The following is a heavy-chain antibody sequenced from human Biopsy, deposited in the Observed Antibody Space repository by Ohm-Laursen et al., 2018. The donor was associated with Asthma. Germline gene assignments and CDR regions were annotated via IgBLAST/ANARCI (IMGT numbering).Heavy chain of an antibody. V-gene: IGHV4-4*02. CDR1: GGSIISSSW. CDR2: IYHLGNA. Sequence: SDTLSLTCTVSGGSIISSSWWSWVRQPPGRGLEWIGQIYHLGNANYNPSLESRVTISLDASKNEFSLRLTYVTAADTAQYYCVRQSGYRSGWPKLLFVYYGMDVWGPGTTVTVSS. CDR3: VRQSGYRSGWPKLLFVYYGMDV. J-gene: IGHJ6*02. D-gene: IGHD6-19*01.